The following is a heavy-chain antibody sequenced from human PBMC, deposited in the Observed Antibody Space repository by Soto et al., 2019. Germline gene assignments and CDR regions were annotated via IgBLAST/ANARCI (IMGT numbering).Heavy chain of an antibody. Sequence: GESLKISCKGSGYSFTSYWIGWVRQMPGKGLEWMGIIYPGDSDTRYSPSFQGQVTISADKSISTAYLQWSSLKASDTAMYYCARQMIVVGSHYYYGMDVWGQGTTVTVSS. V-gene: IGHV5-51*01. CDR3: ARQMIVVGSHYYYGMDV. D-gene: IGHD3-22*01. CDR2: IYPGDSDT. J-gene: IGHJ6*02. CDR1: GYSFTSYW.